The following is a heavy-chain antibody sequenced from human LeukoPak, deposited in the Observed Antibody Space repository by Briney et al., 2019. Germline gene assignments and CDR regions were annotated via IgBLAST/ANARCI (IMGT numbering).Heavy chain of an antibody. Sequence: SETLSLTCIVSGVSITSYYWSWIRQPPGKGLEWIGYMYYSGSFNYNPSLKSRVTMSGDASKNQLSLRLSSVTAADTAVYYCARASLDSTTGWYHHDYWGQGTLVTVSS. V-gene: IGHV4-59*01. CDR1: GVSITSYY. CDR2: MYYSGSF. J-gene: IGHJ4*02. D-gene: IGHD6-19*01. CDR3: ARASLDSTTGWYHHDY.